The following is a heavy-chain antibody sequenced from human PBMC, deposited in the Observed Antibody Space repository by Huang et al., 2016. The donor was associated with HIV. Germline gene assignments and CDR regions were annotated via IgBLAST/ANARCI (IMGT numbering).Heavy chain of an antibody. D-gene: IGHD1-1*01. V-gene: IGHV4-34*01. CDR3: ARERMMSWLDDHDAFDI. CDR2: INHGGST. CDR1: CGSFSGYY. J-gene: IGHJ3*02. Sequence: QVQLQQWGAGLLKPSETLSLTCAVYCGSFSGYYWSWIRQSPGTGLEWIVEINHGGSTNSNPSLKSRLTISVDTAKNQFALKLSAVTAADTAVYYCARERMMSWLDDHDAFDIWGQGTMVTVSS.